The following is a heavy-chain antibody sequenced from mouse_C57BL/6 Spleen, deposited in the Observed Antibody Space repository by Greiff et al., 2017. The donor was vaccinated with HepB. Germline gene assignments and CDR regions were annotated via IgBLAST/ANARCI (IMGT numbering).Heavy chain of an antibody. CDR1: GYTFTDYN. CDR3: ATDLNWRNWYFDV. Sequence: KQSGPELVKPGASVKMSCKASGYTFTDYNMHWVKQSHGKSLEWIGYINPNNGGTSYNQKFKGKATLTVNKSSSTAYMELRSLTSEDSAVYYCATDLNWRNWYFDVWGTGTTVTVSS. CDR2: INPNNGGT. J-gene: IGHJ1*03. D-gene: IGHD4-1*01. V-gene: IGHV1-22*01.